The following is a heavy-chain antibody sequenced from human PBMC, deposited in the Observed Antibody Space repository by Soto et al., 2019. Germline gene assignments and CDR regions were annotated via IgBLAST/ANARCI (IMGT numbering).Heavy chain of an antibody. V-gene: IGHV2-5*02. CDR1: GFSLTSTAVG. D-gene: IGHD6-19*01. J-gene: IGHJ4*02. CDR2: IYWDDDN. Sequence: QITLKESGPTLVKPTQTLTLTCSFSGFSLTSTAVGVNWIRQPPGKALEWLALIYWDDDNHFSPSLKSRRSVTKDTSKIQVVLTMTNMDPGYTVTYYCAHGSGWLSDYWGQGILVTVSS. CDR3: AHGSGWLSDY.